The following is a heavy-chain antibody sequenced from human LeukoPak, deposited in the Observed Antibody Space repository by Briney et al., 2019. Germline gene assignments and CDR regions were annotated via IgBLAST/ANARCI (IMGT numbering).Heavy chain of an antibody. V-gene: IGHV3-21*01. D-gene: IGHD3-22*01. CDR2: ISSSSSYI. J-gene: IGHJ6*03. CDR1: GFTFSSYS. Sequence: GGSLRLSCAASGFTFSSYSMNWVRQAPGKGLEWVSSISSSSSYIYYADSVKGRFTISRDNAKNSLYLQMNSLRAEDTAVYYCARSSYYYDSSGYYRLGDYYYYMDVWGKGTTVTISS. CDR3: ARSSYYYDSSGYYRLGDYYYYMDV.